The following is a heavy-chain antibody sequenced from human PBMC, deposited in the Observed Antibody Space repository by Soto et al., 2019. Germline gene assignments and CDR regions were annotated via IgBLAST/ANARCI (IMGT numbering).Heavy chain of an antibody. D-gene: IGHD2-8*01. CDR1: GFTFSSYS. V-gene: IGHV3-21*01. CDR2: ISSSSGYI. J-gene: IGHJ4*02. Sequence: GGSLRLSCAASGFTFSSYSMNWVRQAPGKGLEWVSSISSSSGYIYYTDSVKGRFTISRDNAKNALYLQMNSLRAEDTAVYYCARDMRAGYCTNGVCYSPIDYWGQGTLVTVSS. CDR3: ARDMRAGYCTNGVCYSPIDY.